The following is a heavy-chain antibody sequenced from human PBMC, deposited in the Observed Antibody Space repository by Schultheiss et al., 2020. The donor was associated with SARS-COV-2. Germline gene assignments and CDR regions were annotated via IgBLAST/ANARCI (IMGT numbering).Heavy chain of an antibody. CDR3: ARGLYYDFWSGYPIYYYYYGMDV. Sequence: GESLKISCKASGYTFTSYDINWVRQATGQGLEWMGWMNPNSGNTGYAQKLQGRVTMTTDTSTSTAYMELSSLRSEDTAVYYCARGLYYDFWSGYPIYYYYYGMDVWGQGTTVTVSS. CDR1: GYTFTSYD. D-gene: IGHD3-3*01. V-gene: IGHV1-8*01. J-gene: IGHJ6*02. CDR2: MNPNSGNT.